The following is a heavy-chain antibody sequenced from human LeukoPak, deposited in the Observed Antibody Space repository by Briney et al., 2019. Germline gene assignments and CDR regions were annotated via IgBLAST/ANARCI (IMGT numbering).Heavy chain of an antibody. Sequence: GASVKVSCKASGGTFSSYAISWVRQARGQGLEWMGRIIPILGIANYAQKFQGRVTITADKSTSTAYMELSSLRSEDTAVYYCARDPPVDTARRNYWGQGTLVTVSS. V-gene: IGHV1-69*04. CDR3: ARDPPVDTARRNY. CDR2: IIPILGIA. CDR1: GGTFSSYA. D-gene: IGHD5-18*01. J-gene: IGHJ4*02.